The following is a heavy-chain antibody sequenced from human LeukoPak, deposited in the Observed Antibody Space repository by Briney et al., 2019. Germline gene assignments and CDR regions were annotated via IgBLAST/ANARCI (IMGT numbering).Heavy chain of an antibody. D-gene: IGHD5-18*01. CDR2: IKQDGSEK. CDR1: GFTFTSYW. CDR3: ARIGGYCYGPGY. J-gene: IGHJ4*02. Sequence: SGESLRLSCAASGFTFTSYWMSWVRQAPGKGLEWVANIKQDGSEKYYVDSVEGRFTISRDNAKNSLYLQMNSLRAEDTALYYCARIGGYCYGPGYWGQGTLVTVSS. V-gene: IGHV3-7*05.